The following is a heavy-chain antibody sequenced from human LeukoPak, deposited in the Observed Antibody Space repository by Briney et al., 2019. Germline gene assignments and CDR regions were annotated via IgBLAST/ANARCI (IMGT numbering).Heavy chain of an antibody. Sequence: GGSLRLSCAASGFTFSHAWVSWVRQAPGKGLEWVGRIKSRTDGGTTDYAAPVKGRFTISRDNAKNSLYLQMNSLKDGDTAVYYCATSGTYRFDYWGQGTLVTVSS. J-gene: IGHJ4*02. CDR3: ATSGTYRFDY. CDR1: GFTFSHAW. V-gene: IGHV3-15*01. CDR2: IKSRTDGGTT. D-gene: IGHD1-26*01.